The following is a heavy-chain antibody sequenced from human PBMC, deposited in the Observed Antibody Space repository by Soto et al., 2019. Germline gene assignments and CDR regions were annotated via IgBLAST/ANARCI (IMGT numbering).Heavy chain of an antibody. J-gene: IGHJ4*02. V-gene: IGHV3-53*01. CDR2: IYSGGST. CDR1: GFTVSSNY. CDR3: ARFQSSLPYFDY. Sequence: EVQLVESGGGLIQPGGSLRRSCAASGFTVSSNYMSWDRQAPGKGLEWVSVIYSGGSTYYADSVKGRFTISRDNSKNTLYLQMNSLRAEDTAVYYCARFQSSLPYFDYWGQGTLVTVSS.